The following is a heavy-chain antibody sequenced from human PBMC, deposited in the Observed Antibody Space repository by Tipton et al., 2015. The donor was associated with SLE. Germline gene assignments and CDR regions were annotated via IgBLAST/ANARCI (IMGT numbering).Heavy chain of an antibody. D-gene: IGHD6-19*01. CDR2: IYHSGST. CDR1: GGSISSSNW. V-gene: IGHV4-4*02. CDR3: ARAVAGSGGYFDY. Sequence: TLSLTCAVSGGSISSSNWWSWVRQPPGKGLEWIGEIYHSGSTNYNPSLKSRVTISVDTSKNQFSLQLNSVTPEDTAVYYCARAVAGSGGYFDYWGQGTLVTVSS. J-gene: IGHJ4*02.